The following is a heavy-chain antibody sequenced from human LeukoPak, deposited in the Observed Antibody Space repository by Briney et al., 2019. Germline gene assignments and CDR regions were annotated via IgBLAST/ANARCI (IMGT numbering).Heavy chain of an antibody. CDR2: IYYSRST. CDR1: GGSISSYY. CDR3: ARDRAVAGRYYYGMDV. J-gene: IGHJ6*02. D-gene: IGHD6-19*01. Sequence: SETLSLTCTVSGGSISSYYWSWIRQPPGKGLEWIGNIYYSRSTNYNPSLKSRVTISVDTSKNQFSLKLSSVTAADTAVYYCARDRAVAGRYYYGMDVWGQGTTVTVSS. V-gene: IGHV4-59*01.